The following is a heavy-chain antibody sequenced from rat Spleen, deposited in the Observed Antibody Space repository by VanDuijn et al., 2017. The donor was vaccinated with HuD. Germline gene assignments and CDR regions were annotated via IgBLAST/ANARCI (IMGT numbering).Heavy chain of an antibody. CDR3: ARGYVMDA. CDR2: ISTGGGNT. Sequence: EVQLVETGGDLVPPGRSLKLSCAASGFTFSKYGMAWVRQAPTKGLEWVASISTGGGNTYYRDSVKGRFTISRDNAKNTQYLQMDSLRSEDTATYYCARGYVMDAWGQGASVTVSS. J-gene: IGHJ4*01. V-gene: IGHV5S13*01. CDR1: GFTFSKYG.